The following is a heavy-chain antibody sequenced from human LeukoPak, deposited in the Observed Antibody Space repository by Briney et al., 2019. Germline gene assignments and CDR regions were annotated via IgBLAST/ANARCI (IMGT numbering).Heavy chain of an antibody. CDR2: ISGSGGST. J-gene: IGHJ4*02. CDR1: GFTFSSHA. D-gene: IGHD3-22*01. V-gene: IGHV3-23*01. CDR3: AKDIAGDYYDRVDYLDY. Sequence: GGSLRLSCAASGFTFSSHAMSWVPQAPGKGLEWVSAISGSGGSTYYADSVKGRFTISRDNSKNTLYLQMNSLRAEDTAVYYCAKDIAGDYYDRVDYLDYWGQGTLVTVSS.